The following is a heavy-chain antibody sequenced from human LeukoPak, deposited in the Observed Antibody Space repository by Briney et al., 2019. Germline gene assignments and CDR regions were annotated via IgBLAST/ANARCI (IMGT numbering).Heavy chain of an antibody. Sequence: SETLSLTCTVSGGSISSYYWSWIRQPPGKGLEWIGYIYYSGSTNYNPSLKSRVTISVDTSKNQFSLKLSSATAADTAVYYCARTSWSGYYSNNWFDPWGQGTLVTVSS. D-gene: IGHD3-3*01. J-gene: IGHJ5*02. CDR1: GGSISSYY. CDR3: ARTSWSGYYSNNWFDP. V-gene: IGHV4-59*08. CDR2: IYYSGST.